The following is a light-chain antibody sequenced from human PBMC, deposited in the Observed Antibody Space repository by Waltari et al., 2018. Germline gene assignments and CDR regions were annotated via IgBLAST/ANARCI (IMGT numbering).Light chain of an antibody. CDR2: RAS. J-gene: IGKJ4*01. V-gene: IGKV1-5*03. Sequence: DIQLTQSPSTLPASVGDRVTITCRASQSVSNWLAWYQQEPGQDPKLLIYRASILVSGVPSRFSGSGSGTEFTLTISSLQPEDFATYFCQHYNSYPLTFGGGTKVDI. CDR1: QSVSNW. CDR3: QHYNSYPLT.